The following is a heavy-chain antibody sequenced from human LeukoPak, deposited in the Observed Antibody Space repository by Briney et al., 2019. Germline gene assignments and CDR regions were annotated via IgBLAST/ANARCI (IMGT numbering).Heavy chain of an antibody. V-gene: IGHV3-21*06. CDR2: ISSSSVYI. CDR1: GFTCSSYS. Sequence: AVSLRFSGAAPGFTCSSYSMNWVGQAPGMGLKWCTSISSSSVYIHYADSVKGRFTSSRDNAKNSLDLKMNSLRDEDTAGYYCARPLPSSGGTWSFDLWGRGTLVTASS. CDR3: ARPLPSSGGTWSFDL. D-gene: IGHD2-15*01. J-gene: IGHJ2*01.